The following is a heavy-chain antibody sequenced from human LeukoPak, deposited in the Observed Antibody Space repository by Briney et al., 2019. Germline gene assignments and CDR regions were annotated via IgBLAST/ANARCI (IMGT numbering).Heavy chain of an antibody. J-gene: IGHJ4*02. D-gene: IGHD1-26*01. CDR1: GGSFSGYY. Sequence: SETLSLTCAVYGGSFSGYYWSWIRQPPGKGLEWIGEINHSGSTNYNPSLKSRVTISVDTSKNQFSLKLSSVTAADTAVYYCARGRTIVGATMPFDYWGQGTLVTVSS. V-gene: IGHV4-34*01. CDR2: INHSGST. CDR3: ARGRTIVGATMPFDY.